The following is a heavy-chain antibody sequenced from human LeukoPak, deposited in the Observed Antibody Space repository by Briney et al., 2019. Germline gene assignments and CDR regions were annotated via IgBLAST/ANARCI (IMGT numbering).Heavy chain of an antibody. CDR2: INPNSGGT. J-gene: IGHJ5*02. CDR3: ARVGNHDNSNYRWSAP. D-gene: IGHD4-4*01. CDR1: GYTFTGYY. V-gene: IGHV1-2*02. Sequence: ASVKVSCKASGYTFTGYYMHWVRQAPGQGLEWMGWINPNSGGTNYAQKFQGRVTMTRDTSISTAYMELSRLRSDDTAVYYCARVGNHDNSNYRWSAPWGQGTLVTVSS.